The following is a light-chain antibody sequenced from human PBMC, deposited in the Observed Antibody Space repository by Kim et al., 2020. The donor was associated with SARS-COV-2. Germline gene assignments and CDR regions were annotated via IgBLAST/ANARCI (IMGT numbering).Light chain of an antibody. J-gene: IGLJ2*01. CDR1: NSNIGSNT. V-gene: IGLV1-44*01. CDR2: SNN. Sequence: QSVLTQPPSASGTPGQRVTISCSGSNSNIGSNTVHWYQQLPGTAPKLLIYSNNQRPSGVPDRFSGSKSGTSASLAIGGLQSEDEADYYCSSWDDSLNGPEFGGGTKLTVL. CDR3: SSWDDSLNGPE.